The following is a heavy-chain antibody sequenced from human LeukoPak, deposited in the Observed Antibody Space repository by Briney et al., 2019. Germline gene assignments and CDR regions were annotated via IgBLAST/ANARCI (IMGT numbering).Heavy chain of an antibody. CDR2: ISAYNGNT. D-gene: IGHD3-22*01. Sequence: RASVKVSCKASGYTFTSYGISWVRQAPGQALEWMGWISAYNGNTNYAQKLQGRVTMTTDTSTSTAYMELSSLRSEDTAVYYCARGSLHYYDSSALPIWGQGTMVTVSS. CDR3: ARGSLHYYDSSALPI. J-gene: IGHJ3*02. CDR1: GYTFTSYG. V-gene: IGHV1-18*01.